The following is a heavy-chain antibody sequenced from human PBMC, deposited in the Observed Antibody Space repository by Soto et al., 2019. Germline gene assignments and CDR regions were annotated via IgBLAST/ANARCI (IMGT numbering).Heavy chain of an antibody. Sequence: SQTLSLTCAVSGDSVSSNSAAWNWIRQSPSRGLEWLGRTYYRSKWYNDYAVSVKSRITINPGTSKNQFSLQLNSVTPEDTAVYYCARDRGGWLVPPYYYSMDVWGQGTTVTVSS. CDR3: ARDRGGWLVPPYYYSMDV. V-gene: IGHV6-1*01. CDR1: GDSVSSNSAA. CDR2: TYYRSKWYN. D-gene: IGHD6-19*01. J-gene: IGHJ6*02.